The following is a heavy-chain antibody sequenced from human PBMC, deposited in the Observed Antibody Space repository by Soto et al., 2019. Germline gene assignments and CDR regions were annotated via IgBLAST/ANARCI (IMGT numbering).Heavy chain of an antibody. Sequence: ASVKVSCKASGYTFTSYAMHWVRQAPGQRLEWMGWINAGNGNTKYSQKFQGRVTITRDTSASTAYMELSSLRSEDTAVYYCAREKGYDILTGYSYNWFDPWGQGTLVTVS. CDR2: INAGNGNT. CDR1: GYTFTSYA. D-gene: IGHD3-9*01. CDR3: AREKGYDILTGYSYNWFDP. V-gene: IGHV1-3*01. J-gene: IGHJ5*02.